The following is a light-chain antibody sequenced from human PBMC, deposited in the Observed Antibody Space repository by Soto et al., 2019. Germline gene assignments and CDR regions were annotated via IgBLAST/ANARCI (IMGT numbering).Light chain of an antibody. Sequence: DIHMTQAPSSLPASVGDRVSISCKASENIRNFLNWYQVKPGEAPKLFIFDASTLEAGVPSRFSGTGSGTHFILTINGLQPEDFATFFCQQYDDVPRVSFGHGTRVD. CDR2: DAS. J-gene: IGKJ3*01. CDR1: ENIRNF. CDR3: QQYDDVPRVS. V-gene: IGKV1-33*01.